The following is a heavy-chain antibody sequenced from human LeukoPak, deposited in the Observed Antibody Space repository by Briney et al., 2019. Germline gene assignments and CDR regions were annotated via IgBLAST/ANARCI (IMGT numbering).Heavy chain of an antibody. J-gene: IGHJ6*02. CDR3: ARVSGYCSGGTCYGLPSHGLDV. CDR1: GYTFTGYY. CDR2: INPNSGDT. D-gene: IGHD2-15*01. V-gene: IGHV1-2*06. Sequence: ASVKVSCKTSGYTFTGYYMHWVRQAPGQGLEWMGRINPNSGDTNYAQKFQGRVTMTRDTSISTAYMELSRLRSDDTAVYYCARVSGYCSGGTCYGLPSHGLDVWGQGTPVTVSS.